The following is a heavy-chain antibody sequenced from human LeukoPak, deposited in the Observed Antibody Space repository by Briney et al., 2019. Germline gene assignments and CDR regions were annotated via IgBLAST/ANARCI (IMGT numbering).Heavy chain of an antibody. CDR3: ARASIAAAMFDP. D-gene: IGHD6-13*01. V-gene: IGHV3-7*03. Sequence: GGSLRLSCAASGFTFSNYVMSSVRQAPGKGLERVANIKQDGSEKSYVDSVKGRFTISRDNPWNSLYLQMNSLRAEDTAVYYCARASIAAAMFDPWGQGTLVTVSS. CDR2: IKQDGSEK. J-gene: IGHJ5*02. CDR1: GFTFSNYV.